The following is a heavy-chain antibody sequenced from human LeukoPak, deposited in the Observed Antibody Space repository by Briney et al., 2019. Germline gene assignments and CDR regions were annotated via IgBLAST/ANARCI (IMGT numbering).Heavy chain of an antibody. CDR1: GGSFSGYY. J-gene: IGHJ3*02. V-gene: IGHV4-34*01. D-gene: IGHD2-8*01. Sequence: SETLSLTCAVYGGSFSGYYWSWIRQPPGKGLEWIGEINHSGSTNYNPSLKSRVTISVDTSKNQFSLKLSPVTAADTAVYYCARGRRMLLGAFDIWGQGTMVTVSS. CDR2: INHSGST. CDR3: ARGRRMLLGAFDI.